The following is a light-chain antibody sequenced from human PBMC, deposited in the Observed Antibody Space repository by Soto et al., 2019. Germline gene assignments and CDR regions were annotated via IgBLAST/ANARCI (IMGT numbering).Light chain of an antibody. CDR1: QSVSSSY. Sequence: EIVLTQSPGTLSLSPGERATLSSRASQSVSSSYLAWYQQKPGQAPRLLIYGASSRATGIPDRFSGSGSGTDFTLTISRLEPEVFAVYYCQQYGSSSGYTFGQGTKLEIK. CDR2: GAS. CDR3: QQYGSSSGYT. J-gene: IGKJ2*01. V-gene: IGKV3-20*01.